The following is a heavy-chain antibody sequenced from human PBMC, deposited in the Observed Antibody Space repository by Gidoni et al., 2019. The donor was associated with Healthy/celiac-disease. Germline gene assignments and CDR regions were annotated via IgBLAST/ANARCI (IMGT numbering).Heavy chain of an antibody. V-gene: IGHV3-30-3*01. Sequence: QVQLVESGGGVVQPGRSLRLSCAASGFTFSSYAMHWVRQAPGKGLEWVAVISYDGSNKYYADSVKGRFTISRDNSKNTLYLQMNSLRAEDTAVYYCARGNYGGNSYFDYWGQGTLVTVSS. CDR1: GFTFSSYA. CDR3: ARGNYGGNSYFDY. J-gene: IGHJ4*02. CDR2: ISYDGSNK. D-gene: IGHD4-17*01.